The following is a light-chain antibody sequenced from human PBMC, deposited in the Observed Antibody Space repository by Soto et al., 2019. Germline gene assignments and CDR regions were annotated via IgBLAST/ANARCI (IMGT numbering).Light chain of an antibody. V-gene: IGLV2-23*01. Sequence: QSVLTQPASVSGSPGQSITISCTGTSSDVGSYNLVSWYQQHPGKAPKLMIYEGSKRPSGVSNRFSGSKSGNTASLTISGLLAEDEADYYCCSYAGSSTLVVFGGGTKLTVL. CDR2: EGS. CDR3: CSYAGSSTLVV. CDR1: SSDVGSYNL. J-gene: IGLJ2*01.